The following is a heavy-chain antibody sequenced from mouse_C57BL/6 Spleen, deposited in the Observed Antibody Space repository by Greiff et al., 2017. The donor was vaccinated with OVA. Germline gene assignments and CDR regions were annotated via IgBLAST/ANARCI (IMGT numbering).Heavy chain of an antibody. Sequence: EVKLMESGGGLVKPGGSLKLSCAASGFTFSDYGMHWVRQSPEQGLEWVAYISRVSSTISYADTVKGRFTISRDNAKNTLCLQMTSLRSEDTAMYYCAKGAPGLRRDWYFDVWGTGTTVTVAS. J-gene: IGHJ1*03. CDR2: ISRVSSTI. CDR1: GFTFSDYG. D-gene: IGHD2-4*01. V-gene: IGHV5-17*01. CDR3: AKGAPGLRRDWYFDV.